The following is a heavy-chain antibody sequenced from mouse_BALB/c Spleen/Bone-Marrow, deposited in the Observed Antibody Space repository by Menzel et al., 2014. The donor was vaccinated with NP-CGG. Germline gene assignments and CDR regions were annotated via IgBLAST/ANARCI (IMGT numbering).Heavy chain of an antibody. D-gene: IGHD2-12*01. CDR3: AREKGLRRGAMDY. Sequence: LVESGAELVRPGTSVKVSCKASGYAFTNYLIEWVKQRPGQGLEWIGVINPGSGGTNYNEKFKGKATLTADKSSSPAYMQLSSLTSDDSAVYFCAREKGLRRGAMDYWGQGTSVTVSS. CDR2: INPGSGGT. J-gene: IGHJ4*01. V-gene: IGHV1-54*03. CDR1: GYAFTNYL.